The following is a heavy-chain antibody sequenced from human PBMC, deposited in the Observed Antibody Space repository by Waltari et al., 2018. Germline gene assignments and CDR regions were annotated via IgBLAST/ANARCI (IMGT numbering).Heavy chain of an antibody. CDR3: AKDRTAYYFDY. D-gene: IGHD1-1*01. Sequence: QLQLVESGGGVVQPGGSLRLSCAASGVTFSSYGMHWVRQAPGKGMEWVAFIRYDGSKKYYADTVKGRFTISRDNSKNTLYLQMNSLRAEDTAVYYCAKDRTAYYFDYWGQGTLVTVSS. J-gene: IGHJ4*02. V-gene: IGHV3-30*02. CDR2: IRYDGSKK. CDR1: GVTFSSYG.